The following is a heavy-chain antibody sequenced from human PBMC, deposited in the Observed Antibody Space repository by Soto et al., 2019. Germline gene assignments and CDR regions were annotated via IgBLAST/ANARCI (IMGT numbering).Heavy chain of an antibody. V-gene: IGHV3-13*01. CDR1: GFTFSSYD. CDR2: IGTAGDT. CDR3: ARANYSYYYMDV. J-gene: IGHJ6*03. D-gene: IGHD4-4*01. Sequence: GGSLRLSCAASGFTFSSYDMHWVRQATGKGLEWVSAIGTAGDTYYPGSVKGRFTISRENAKNSLYLQMNSLRAGDTAVYYCARANYSYYYMDVWGKGTTVTVSS.